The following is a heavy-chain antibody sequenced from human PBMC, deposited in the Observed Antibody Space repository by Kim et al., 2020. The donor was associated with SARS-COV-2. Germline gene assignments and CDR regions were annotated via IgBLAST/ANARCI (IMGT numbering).Heavy chain of an antibody. Sequence: GGSLRLSCAASGFTFSRYGMHWVRQAPGKGLEWVAVIWYDGSNKYYADSVKGRFTISSDNSKNTLYLQMNSLRAEDTAVYYCARDPLRYCSSTSCHYYFDYWGQGTLVTVSS. J-gene: IGHJ4*02. D-gene: IGHD2-2*01. CDR2: IWYDGSNK. CDR3: ARDPLRYCSSTSCHYYFDY. V-gene: IGHV3-33*01. CDR1: GFTFSRYG.